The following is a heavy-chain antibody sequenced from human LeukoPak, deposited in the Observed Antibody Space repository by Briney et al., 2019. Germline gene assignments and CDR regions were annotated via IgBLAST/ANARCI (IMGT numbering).Heavy chain of an antibody. V-gene: IGHV4-59*01. CDR1: GGSISSYY. J-gene: IGHJ6*03. CDR2: IYYSGST. CDR3: AGRVPGNYYYYYMDV. Sequence: PSETLSLTCTVSGGSISSYYWSWIRQPPGKGLEWIGYIYYSGSTNYNPSLKSRVTISVDTSKNQFSLKLSSVTAADTAVYYCAGRVPGNYYYYYMDVWGKGTTVTVSS. D-gene: IGHD1-1*01.